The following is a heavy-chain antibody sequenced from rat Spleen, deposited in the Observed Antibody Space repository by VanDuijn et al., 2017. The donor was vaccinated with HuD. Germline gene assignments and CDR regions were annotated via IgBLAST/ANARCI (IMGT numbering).Heavy chain of an antibody. CDR2: ISSGGST. Sequence: QVQLMESGPGLVQPSETLSLTCTVSGFSLTSYNVHWVRQPPGKGLEWIAAISSGGSTYYNSALKSRLSISRDTSKSQVFLKMNSLQTEDTAMYFCAGHWEGNWFAYWGQGTLVTVSS. V-gene: IGHV2-6*01. CDR1: GFSLTSYN. D-gene: IGHD5-1*01. CDR3: AGHWEGNWFAY. J-gene: IGHJ3*01.